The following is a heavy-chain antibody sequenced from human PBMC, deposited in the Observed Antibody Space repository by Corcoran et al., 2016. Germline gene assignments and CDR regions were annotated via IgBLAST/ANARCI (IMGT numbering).Heavy chain of an antibody. J-gene: IGHJ6*02. CDR1: GYTFTSYD. D-gene: IGHD6-13*01. Sequence: QVQLVQSGAEVKKPGASVKVSCKASGYTFTSYDMHWVRQAPGQRLEWMGWINAGNGNTKYSQKFQGRVTITRDTSASTAYKELSSLRSEDTAVYYCARASRAAAGGGPTDYYGIDVSGQGTTVTVSS. V-gene: IGHV1-3*01. CDR2: INAGNGNT. CDR3: ARASRAAAGGGPTDYYGIDV.